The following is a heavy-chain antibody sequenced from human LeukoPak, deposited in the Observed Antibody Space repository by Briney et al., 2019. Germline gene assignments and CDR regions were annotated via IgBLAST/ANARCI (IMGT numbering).Heavy chain of an antibody. D-gene: IGHD1-26*01. V-gene: IGHV4-59*01. CDR3: ARGDNWFDP. CDR2: IYYSGST. J-gene: IGHJ5*02. CDR1: GGSISSYY. Sequence: SETLSLTCTVSGGSISSYYWSWIRQPPGKGLEWIGYIYYSGSTYYNPSLRSRVTISVDTSKNQFSLKLSSVTAADTAVYYCARGDNWFDPWGQGTLVTVSS.